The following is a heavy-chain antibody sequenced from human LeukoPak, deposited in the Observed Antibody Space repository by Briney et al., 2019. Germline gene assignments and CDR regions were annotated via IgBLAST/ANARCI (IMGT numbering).Heavy chain of an antibody. V-gene: IGHV3-74*01. D-gene: IGHD3-9*01. CDR2: INSDGSST. Sequence: GGSLRLSCAASGFTFSSYWMHWVRQAPGKGLVWVSRINSDGSSTSYADSVKGRFTISRDNAKNTLYLQMNSLRAEDTAVYYCAREADILTGYYYYYGMDVWGQGTTVTVSS. J-gene: IGHJ6*02. CDR3: AREADILTGYYYYYGMDV. CDR1: GFTFSSYW.